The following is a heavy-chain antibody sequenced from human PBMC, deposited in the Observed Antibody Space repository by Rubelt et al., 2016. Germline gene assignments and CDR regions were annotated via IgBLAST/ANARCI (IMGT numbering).Heavy chain of an antibody. CDR1: KFTVSLEY. J-gene: IGHJ3*02. V-gene: IGHV3-66*02. D-gene: IGHD5-24*01. CDR3: AKSTILAFDI. CDR2: MYSDGRT. Sequence: GGSLKLSCDSSKFTVSLEYMNWVRQAPGKGLEWVSIMYSDGRTFYADSVRGRLTISRDNSKNTLYLQMDYLRPEDTAVYFCAKSTILAFDIWGQGTMVIVSS.